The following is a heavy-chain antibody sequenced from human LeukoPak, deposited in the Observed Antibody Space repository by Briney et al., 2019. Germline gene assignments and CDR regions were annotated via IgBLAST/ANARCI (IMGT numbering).Heavy chain of an antibody. Sequence: GESLQISCKGSGDSFTTYWIGWVRQMPGKGLEWMGIIYPGDSNTRFSPSFRGQVTISADKSISTAYLQWSSLKASDTAMYYCARGGTVGTDAFYIWGQRTNGNRF. D-gene: IGHD4-23*01. CDR2: IYPGDSNT. CDR3: ARGGTVGTDAFYI. V-gene: IGHV5-51*01. J-gene: IGHJ3*02. CDR1: GDSFTTYW.